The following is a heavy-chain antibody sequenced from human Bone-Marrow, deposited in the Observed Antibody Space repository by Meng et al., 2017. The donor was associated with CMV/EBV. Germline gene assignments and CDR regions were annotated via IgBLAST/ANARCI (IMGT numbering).Heavy chain of an antibody. D-gene: IGHD2-2*02. CDR2: INPSGGST. CDR3: ARSRDQLLYSEAFDI. CDR1: GYTFTSYY. J-gene: IGHJ3*02. V-gene: IGHV1-46*01. Sequence: ASVKVSCKASGYTFTSYYMHWVRQAPGQGLEWMGIINPSGGSTSYAQKFQGRVTMTRDTSTSTVYMELSSLRSEDTAVYYCARSRDQLLYSEAFDIWGQGTMVTVSS.